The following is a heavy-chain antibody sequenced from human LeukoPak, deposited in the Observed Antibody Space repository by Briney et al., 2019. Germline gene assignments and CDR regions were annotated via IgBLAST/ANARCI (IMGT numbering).Heavy chain of an antibody. V-gene: IGHV4-59*12. D-gene: IGHD2-15*01. CDR3: ARGYRCSGGSCYYPYNWFDP. J-gene: IGHJ5*02. CDR2: IYYSGST. CDR1: GGSISSYY. Sequence: SETLSLTCTVSGGSISSYYWSWIRQPPGKGLEWIGYIYYSGSTNYNPSLKSRITISLDTSKNQFSLKLNSVTAADTAVYYCARGYRCSGGSCYYPYNWFDPWGQGTLVTVSS.